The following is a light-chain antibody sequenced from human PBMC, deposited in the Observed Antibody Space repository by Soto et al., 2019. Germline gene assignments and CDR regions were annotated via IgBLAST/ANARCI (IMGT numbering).Light chain of an antibody. CDR1: QSVLYSSNNKNY. CDR2: WAS. CDR3: QQYFSLPPT. V-gene: IGKV4-1*01. Sequence: DIVMTQSPDSLAVSLVERVTINCKSSQSVLYSSNNKNYLAWYQQKPGQPPKLLIYWASTRESGVPDRFSGSGSGTDFTLTISSLQAEDVAVYYCQQYFSLPPTFGQATKVEIK. J-gene: IGKJ1*01.